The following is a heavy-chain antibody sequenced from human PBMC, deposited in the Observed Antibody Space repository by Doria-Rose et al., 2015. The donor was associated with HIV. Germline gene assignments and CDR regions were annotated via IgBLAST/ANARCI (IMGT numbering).Heavy chain of an antibody. V-gene: IGHV1-8*01. D-gene: IGHD4-4*01. CDR1: GYTFTKYD. J-gene: IGHJ4*02. CDR2: INPHSGNT. Sequence: VQLVQSGAEVTKPGASVKVSCKASGYTFTKYDINWVRQATGQGLEWMGWINPHSGNTGYAQKFQGRVTMTTNTSVSTAYMEFSSLRSADTAMYYCARGLRYSNGCLIDYWGQGALVIVSS. CDR3: ARGLRYSNGCLIDY.